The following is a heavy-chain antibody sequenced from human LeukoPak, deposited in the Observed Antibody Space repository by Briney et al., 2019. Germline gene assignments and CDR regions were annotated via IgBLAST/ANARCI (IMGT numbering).Heavy chain of an antibody. Sequence: PGGSLRLSCAASGFNFGSYAMDWVRQAPGKGLEWVGDISYDGGYQSYAASVRGRFTTSRDNSKNTLYLQMNSLRAEDAAVYYCATESSLSNWGRGTLVTVSS. J-gene: IGHJ4*02. CDR1: GFNFGSYA. D-gene: IGHD3-16*02. CDR2: ISYDGGYQ. CDR3: ATESSLSN. V-gene: IGHV3-30*04.